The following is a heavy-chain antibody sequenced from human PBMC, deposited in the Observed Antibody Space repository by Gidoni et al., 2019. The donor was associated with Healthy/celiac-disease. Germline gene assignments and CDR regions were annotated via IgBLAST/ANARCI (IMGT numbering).Heavy chain of an antibody. D-gene: IGHD3-22*01. V-gene: IGHV4-39*01. Sequence: QLQLQASGTGLVKPSETLSLTCTVSGGSISSSSYYWGWIRQPPGKGLEWIGSIYYSGSTYYNPSLKSRVTISVDTSKNQFSLKLSSVTAADTAVYYCARVVECSGYPRCWYFDLWGRGTLVTVSS. CDR1: GGSISSSSYY. CDR3: ARVVECSGYPRCWYFDL. CDR2: IYYSGST. J-gene: IGHJ2*01.